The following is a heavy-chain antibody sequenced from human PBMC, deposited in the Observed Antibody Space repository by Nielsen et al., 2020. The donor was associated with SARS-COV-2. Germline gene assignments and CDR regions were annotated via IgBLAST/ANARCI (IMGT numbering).Heavy chain of an antibody. D-gene: IGHD3-22*01. CDR3: AKDLRDASGYFDH. Sequence: GESLKISCAASGFTFSSYAMSWVRQAPGKGLEWVSGISGSGATRYYADSVKGRFTISRDNSMNTLYVQMNTLRAEDTAVYYCAKDLRDASGYFDHWGQGTLVTVSS. CDR2: ISGSGATR. V-gene: IGHV3-23*01. J-gene: IGHJ5*02. CDR1: GFTFSSYA.